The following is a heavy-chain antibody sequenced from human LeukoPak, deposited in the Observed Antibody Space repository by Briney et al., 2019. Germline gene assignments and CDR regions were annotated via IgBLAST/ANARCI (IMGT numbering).Heavy chain of an antibody. D-gene: IGHD1-26*01. V-gene: IGHV3-74*01. CDR1: GLTFSSAW. CDR2: IQSDGTT. J-gene: IGHJ4*02. Sequence: PGESLRLSCAASGLTFSSAWMHWVRQTPGKGLVWVSRIQSDGTTTYADSVRGRFTISRDNAKNTLYLQMNNLRAEDTGVYYCARDGSYKLDYWGQGTLVTVSS. CDR3: ARDGSYKLDY.